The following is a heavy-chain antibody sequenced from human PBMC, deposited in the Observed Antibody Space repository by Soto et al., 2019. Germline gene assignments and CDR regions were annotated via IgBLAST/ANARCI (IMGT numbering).Heavy chain of an antibody. J-gene: IGHJ1*01. Sequence: WGSRRLSCAASGLTFSSYGMHWVRQDPGKGLEWVAVISYDGSNKYYADSVKGRFTISRDNSKNTLYLQMNSLRAEDTAVYYCAKDRYYYDSSGYYREYWGKGTLVSVST. CDR2: ISYDGSNK. D-gene: IGHD3-22*01. CDR3: AKDRYYYDSSGYYREY. CDR1: GLTFSSYG. V-gene: IGHV3-30*18.